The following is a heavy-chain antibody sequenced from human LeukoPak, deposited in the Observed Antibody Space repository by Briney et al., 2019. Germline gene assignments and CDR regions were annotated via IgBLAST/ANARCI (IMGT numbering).Heavy chain of an antibody. CDR3: AKAHDSSGYYKGYFQH. D-gene: IGHD3-22*01. J-gene: IGHJ1*01. CDR2: ISGSGGNT. CDR1: GLTFDDSA. V-gene: IGHV3-23*01. Sequence: GGSLRLSCVASGLTFDDSAMHWVRQAPGKGLEWVSAISGSGGNTYYADSVKGRFTISRDNSKNTLYLQMNSLRAEDTAVYYCAKAHDSSGYYKGYFQHWGQGTLVTVSS.